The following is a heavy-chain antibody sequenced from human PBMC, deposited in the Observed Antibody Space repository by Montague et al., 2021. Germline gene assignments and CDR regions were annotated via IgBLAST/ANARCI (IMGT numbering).Heavy chain of an antibody. CDR2: TYYRSKWYN. Sequence: CAISGNSVPSNEATWNWNRQTPSRDLEWLGRTYYRSKWYNEYAISVKSRITVNPDTSKNQFSLLLNSVTPEDTAVYYCARGWQKRFDPWGQGTLVTVSS. CDR3: ARGWQKRFDP. CDR1: GNSVPSNEAT. V-gene: IGHV6-1*01. J-gene: IGHJ5*02. D-gene: IGHD5-24*01.